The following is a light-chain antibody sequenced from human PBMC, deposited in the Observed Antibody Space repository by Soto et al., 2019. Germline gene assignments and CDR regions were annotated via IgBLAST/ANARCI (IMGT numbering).Light chain of an antibody. CDR3: MQALHSPFT. CDR2: LAT. Sequence: LTPTPLSLPVTPGAPASISCRSSRSLLQTNGNTYLDWYLQKPGQSPQLLISLATNRASGVPDRFSGSGSGTDFTLQISRVEAEDVGVYYCMQALHSPFTFGGGTKVDIK. J-gene: IGKJ4*01. V-gene: IGKV2-28*01. CDR1: RSLLQTNGNTY.